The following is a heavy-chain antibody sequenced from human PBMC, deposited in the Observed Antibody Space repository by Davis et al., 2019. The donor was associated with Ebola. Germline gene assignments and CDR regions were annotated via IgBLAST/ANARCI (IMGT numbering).Heavy chain of an antibody. J-gene: IGHJ4*02. CDR3: ARLRGNWGPFPFDY. V-gene: IGHV4-59*12. CDR2: IYYSGST. D-gene: IGHD7-27*01. CDR1: GGSISSYY. Sequence: PSETLSLTCTVSGGSISSYYWSWIRQPPGKGLEWIGYIYYSGSTNYNPSLKSRVTISVDTSKNQFSLKLSSVTAADTAVYYCARLRGNWGPFPFDYWGQGTLVTVSS.